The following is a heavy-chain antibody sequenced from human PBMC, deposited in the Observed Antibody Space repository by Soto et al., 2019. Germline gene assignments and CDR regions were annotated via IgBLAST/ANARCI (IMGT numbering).Heavy chain of an antibody. V-gene: IGHV1-2*04. CDR1: GYTFTGCY. CDR3: ARDEGGSYYDFWSGYQPYYYYGMDV. D-gene: IGHD3-3*01. Sequence: GASVKVSCKASGYTFTGCYMRWVRQAPGQGLEWMGWINPNSGGTNYAQKFQGWVTMTRDTSISTAYMELSRLRSDDTAVYYCARDEGGSYYDFWSGYQPYYYYGMDVWGQGTTVTVSS. CDR2: INPNSGGT. J-gene: IGHJ6*02.